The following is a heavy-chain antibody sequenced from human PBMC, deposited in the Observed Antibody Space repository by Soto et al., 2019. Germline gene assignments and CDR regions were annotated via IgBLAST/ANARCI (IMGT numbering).Heavy chain of an antibody. V-gene: IGHV4-59*01. J-gene: IGHJ6*02. Sequence: SETLSLTCTVSGGSISSFYWSWIRQPPGKRLEWIGYIYYTGGTNYNPSLKSRVTISVDTSKKQFSLKLSSVTAADTAVYYCARCYGSRRIYGMDVWGQGTTVTVS. D-gene: IGHD3-10*01. CDR3: ARCYGSRRIYGMDV. CDR1: GGSISSFY. CDR2: IYYTGGT.